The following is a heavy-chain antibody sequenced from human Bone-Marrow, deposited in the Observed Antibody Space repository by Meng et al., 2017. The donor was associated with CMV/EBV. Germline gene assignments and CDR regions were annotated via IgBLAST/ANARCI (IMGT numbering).Heavy chain of an antibody. CDR3: ATFSSH. V-gene: IGHV1-2*02. Sequence: ASVKVSCKASGYTFTGYYMHWVRQAPGQGLEWMGWINPNSGGTNYAQNFQGRVTMTRDTSISTAYLELSRLRADDTDVYYCATFSSHWGQGTLVTVSS. J-gene: IGHJ4*02. D-gene: IGHD2-2*01. CDR2: INPNSGGT. CDR1: GYTFTGYY.